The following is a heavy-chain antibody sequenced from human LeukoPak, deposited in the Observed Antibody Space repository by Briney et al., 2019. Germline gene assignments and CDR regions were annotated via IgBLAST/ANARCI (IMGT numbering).Heavy chain of an antibody. V-gene: IGHV3-23*01. Sequence: GGSLRLSCAASGFSFSSYAMSWVRQAPGKGLEWVSVIGGGPGNTYYTDSVKGRFTISRDNSKNTLYLHLNSLRAEDTAVYYCVRERFHGSGAPKFDFWGQGTLVTVSS. CDR3: VRERFHGSGAPKFDF. J-gene: IGHJ4*02. D-gene: IGHD3-10*01. CDR1: GFSFSSYA. CDR2: IGGGPGNT.